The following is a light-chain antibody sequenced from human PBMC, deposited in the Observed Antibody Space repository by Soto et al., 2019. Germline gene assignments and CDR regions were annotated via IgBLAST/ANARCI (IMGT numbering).Light chain of an antibody. J-gene: IGLJ1*01. V-gene: IGLV1-40*01. Sequence: QSVLTQPPSVSGAPGQRVTISCTGSSSNIGGGYDVLWYQQLPGTARKLLIYGNSNRPSGVPDRFSGSKPGTSASMAITGLQAEDEADYYCQSYDSSLSGLYVFRTGTKVTV. CDR2: GNS. CDR1: SSNIGGGYD. CDR3: QSYDSSLSGLYV.